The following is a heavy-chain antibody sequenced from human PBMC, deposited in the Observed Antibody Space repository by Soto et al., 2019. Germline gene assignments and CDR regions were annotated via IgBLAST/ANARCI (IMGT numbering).Heavy chain of an antibody. CDR3: AREKGHYFIYN. V-gene: IGHV5-51*01. CDR2: IYPGDSDT. D-gene: IGHD4-17*01. Sequence: GVSLKISRKSCGYGFTSYWIGRVRQMPGKGLEWMGIIYPGDSDTRYSPSFQGQVTISADKSISTAYLQWSSLKASDTAMYYCAREKGHYFIYNWGQGNQVTVSS. J-gene: IGHJ4*02. CDR1: GYGFTSYW.